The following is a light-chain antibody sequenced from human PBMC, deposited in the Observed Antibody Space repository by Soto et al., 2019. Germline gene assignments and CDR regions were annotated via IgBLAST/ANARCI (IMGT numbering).Light chain of an antibody. Sequence: DIQMTQSPSTLSASVGDRVTITCRASQSISSWLAWYQQKPGNAPKLLIYDASSLESGVPSRFSGSGSGTEVALAISSLQPDDFATYYCQQYNSCPWRFGQGTKVEIK. CDR3: QQYNSCPWR. CDR1: QSISSW. CDR2: DAS. J-gene: IGKJ1*01. V-gene: IGKV1-5*01.